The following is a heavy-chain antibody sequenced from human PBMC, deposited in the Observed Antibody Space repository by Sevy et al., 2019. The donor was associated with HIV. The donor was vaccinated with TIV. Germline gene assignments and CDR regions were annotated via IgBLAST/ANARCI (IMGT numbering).Heavy chain of an antibody. D-gene: IGHD2-8*01. CDR3: VKGGRYCDNGDHSPFDY. CDR1: GFTFSSYA. CDR2: FSPSGDNT. V-gene: IGHV3-23*01. J-gene: IGHJ4*02. Sequence: GGSLRLSCAASGFTFSSYAMSWVRQAPGKGLEWVSTFSPSGDNTYYVDSVKGRFTISRDNSKNTLYLQMNRLRAEDTAVYFCVKGGRYCDNGDHSPFDYWGQGTLVTVSS.